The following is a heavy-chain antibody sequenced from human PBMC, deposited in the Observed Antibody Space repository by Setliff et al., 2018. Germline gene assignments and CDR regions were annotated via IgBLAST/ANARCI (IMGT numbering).Heavy chain of an antibody. CDR3: ARDVEDITYYYESSGYFRDY. V-gene: IGHV1-69*05. J-gene: IGHJ4*02. Sequence: SVKVSCKASGGSFSNHGFTWVRQAPGQGLEWMGGINPIFGTTNYGQKLQGRVSITTDKTTTTPYMQLSSLRSDVKAVYYCARDVEDITYYYESSGYFRDYWGQRTLVTVSS. CDR1: GGSFSNHG. D-gene: IGHD3-22*01. CDR2: INPIFGTT.